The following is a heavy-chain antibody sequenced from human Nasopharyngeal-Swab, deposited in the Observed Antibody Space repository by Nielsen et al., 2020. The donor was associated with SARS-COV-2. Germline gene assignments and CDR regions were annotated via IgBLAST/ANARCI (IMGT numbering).Heavy chain of an antibody. J-gene: IGHJ4*02. Sequence: SETLSLTCTVSGGSVSSGSYYWSWIRQPPGKGLEWIGYIYYSGSTNYNPSLKSRVTISVDTSKNQFSLKLSSVTAADTAVYYCARVLTTTVTIDYWGQGTPVTVSS. V-gene: IGHV4-61*01. D-gene: IGHD4-17*01. CDR2: IYYSGST. CDR3: ARVLTTTVTIDY. CDR1: GGSVSSGSYY.